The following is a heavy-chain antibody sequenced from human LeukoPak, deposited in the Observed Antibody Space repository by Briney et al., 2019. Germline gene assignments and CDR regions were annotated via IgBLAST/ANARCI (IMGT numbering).Heavy chain of an antibody. D-gene: IGHD3-16*01. CDR3: ARDKDGDDYVWGSYP. CDR2: IKQDGSEK. V-gene: IGHV3-7*01. Sequence: PGGSLRLSCAASGFTFSSYWMSWVRQAPGKGLEWVANIKQDGSEKYYVDSVKGRFTISRDNAKNSLYLQMNSLRAEDTAVYYCARDKDGDDYVWGSYPWGQGTLVTVSS. CDR1: GFTFSSYW. J-gene: IGHJ5*02.